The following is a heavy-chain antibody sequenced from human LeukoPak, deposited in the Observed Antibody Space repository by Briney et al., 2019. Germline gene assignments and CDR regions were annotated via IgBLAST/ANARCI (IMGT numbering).Heavy chain of an antibody. CDR2: VYHSGST. CDR3: AREDSGTSGYVFDP. D-gene: IGHD3-22*01. V-gene: IGHV4-61*08. Sequence: SETLSLTCTVSGGSISSGDYYWSWIRQPPGKGLEWIGNVYHSGSTSYNPSLKSRVTISRDTSKNQFSLRLTSVTAADTAVYCCAREDSGTSGYVFDPWGQGTLVTVSS. J-gene: IGHJ5*02. CDR1: GGSISSGDYY.